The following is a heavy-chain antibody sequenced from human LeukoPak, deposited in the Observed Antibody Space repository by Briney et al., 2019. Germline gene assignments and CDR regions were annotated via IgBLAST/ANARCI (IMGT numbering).Heavy chain of an antibody. CDR3: ARAVYCSGGSCYFGWFDP. Sequence: PSETLSLTCAVYGGSFSGYYWSWIRQPPGKGLEWIGEINHSGSTNYNPSLKSRVTISVDTSKNQFSLKLSSVTAADTAVYYCARAVYCSGGSCYFGWFDPWGQGTLVTVSS. V-gene: IGHV4-34*01. CDR2: INHSGST. D-gene: IGHD2-15*01. J-gene: IGHJ5*02. CDR1: GGSFSGYY.